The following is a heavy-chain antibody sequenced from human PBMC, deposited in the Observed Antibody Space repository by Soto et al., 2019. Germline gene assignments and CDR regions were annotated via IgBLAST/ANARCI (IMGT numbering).Heavy chain of an antibody. D-gene: IGHD3-10*01. CDR1: GYTFTSYD. CDR3: ARGTMGYYYGSGSYSTFGY. V-gene: IGHV1-8*01. Sequence: QVQLVQSGAEVKKPGASVKVSCKASGYTFTSYDINWVRQATEQGLEWMGWMNPNSGNTGYAQKFQGRVTMTRNTSISTAYMELSSLRSEDTAVYYCARGTMGYYYGSGSYSTFGYWGQGTLVTVSS. CDR2: MNPNSGNT. J-gene: IGHJ4*02.